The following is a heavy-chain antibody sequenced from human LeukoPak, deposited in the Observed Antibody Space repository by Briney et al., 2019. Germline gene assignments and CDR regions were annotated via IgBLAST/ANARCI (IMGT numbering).Heavy chain of an antibody. Sequence: GGSLRLSCAASGFTFSGSAMHWVRQASGKGLEWVGRIRSKANSYATAYAASVKGRFTIFRDDSKNTAYLQMNSLKTEDTAVYYCTRRGYYDSSGYHEDYWGQGTLVTVSS. J-gene: IGHJ4*02. D-gene: IGHD3-22*01. CDR3: TRRGYYDSSGYHEDY. CDR2: IRSKANSYAT. V-gene: IGHV3-73*01. CDR1: GFTFSGSA.